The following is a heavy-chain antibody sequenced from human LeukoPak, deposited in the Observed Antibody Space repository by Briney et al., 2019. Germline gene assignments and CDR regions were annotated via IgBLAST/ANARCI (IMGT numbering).Heavy chain of an antibody. CDR3: ARDREGFNWFDP. J-gene: IGHJ5*02. CDR1: GGSFSGYY. Sequence: SETLSLTCAVYGGSFSGYYWSWIRQPPGKGLEWIGEINHSGSTNYNPSLKSRVTISVDTSKNQFSLKLSSVTAADTAVYYCARDREGFNWFDPWGQGTLVAVSS. CDR2: INHSGST. V-gene: IGHV4-34*01.